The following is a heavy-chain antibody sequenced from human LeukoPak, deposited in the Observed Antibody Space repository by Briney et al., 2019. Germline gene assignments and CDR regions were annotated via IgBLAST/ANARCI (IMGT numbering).Heavy chain of an antibody. V-gene: IGHV3-66*01. CDR1: GFTVSSNY. Sequence: GGSLRLSCAASGFTVSSNYMSWVRQAPGKGLEWVSVIYSGGSTYYADSVKGRFTISRDNSKNTLYLQMNSLRAEDTAVYYCARDPWGEWIDAFDIWGQGTMVTVSS. D-gene: IGHD3-16*01. CDR3: ARDPWGEWIDAFDI. CDR2: IYSGGST. J-gene: IGHJ3*02.